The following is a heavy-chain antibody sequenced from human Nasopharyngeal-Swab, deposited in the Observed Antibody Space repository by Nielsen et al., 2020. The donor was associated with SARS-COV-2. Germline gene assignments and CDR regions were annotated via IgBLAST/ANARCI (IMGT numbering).Heavy chain of an antibody. CDR3: ARMADSSGWYIDY. CDR2: INSFSTYI. D-gene: IGHD6-19*01. CDR1: EFTFSNYG. J-gene: IGHJ4*02. Sequence: GGSLRLSCATSEFTFSNYGMNWVRQAPGKGLEWVSSINSFSTYIYYADSVKGRFTISRDNAKNSLVLQLSSLRVEDSAVYYCARMADSSGWYIDYWGQGTLVTVSS. V-gene: IGHV3-21*01.